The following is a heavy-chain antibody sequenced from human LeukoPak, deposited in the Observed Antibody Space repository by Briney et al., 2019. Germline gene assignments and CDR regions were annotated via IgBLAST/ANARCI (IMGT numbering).Heavy chain of an antibody. D-gene: IGHD3-10*01. Sequence: SETLSLTCTVSGGSISSSIYYWGWVRQPPGKGLEWIGSIYYSGTTYYNPSLKSRATISVDTPKNQFSLKLRSVTAADTAVYYCARQNYYGSGNFYFDYWGQGTLVTVSS. J-gene: IGHJ4*02. CDR1: GGSISSSIYY. V-gene: IGHV4-39*01. CDR3: ARQNYYGSGNFYFDY. CDR2: IYYSGTT.